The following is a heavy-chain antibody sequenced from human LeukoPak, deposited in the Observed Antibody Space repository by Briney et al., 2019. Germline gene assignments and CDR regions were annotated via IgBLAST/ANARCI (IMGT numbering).Heavy chain of an antibody. V-gene: IGHV4-39*07. CDR3: ARDYCGGDCYGNWFDP. D-gene: IGHD2-21*01. Sequence: PSETLSLTCTVSGDSISSRTYYWGWIRQPPGKGLEWIGSIFYSGNTYYNPSLKSRVTISVDRSKNQFSLKLSSVTAADTAVYYCARDYCGGDCYGNWFDPWGQGTLVTVSS. CDR1: GDSISSRTYY. J-gene: IGHJ5*02. CDR2: IFYSGNT.